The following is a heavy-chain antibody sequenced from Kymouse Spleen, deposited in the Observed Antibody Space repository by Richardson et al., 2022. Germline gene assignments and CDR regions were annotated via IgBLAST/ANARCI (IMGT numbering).Heavy chain of an antibody. CDR2: IGTAGDT. V-gene: IGHV3-13*01. CDR1: GFTFSSYD. Sequence: EVQLVESGGGLVQPGGSLRLSCAASGFTFSSYDMHWVRQATGKGLEWVSAIGTAGDTYYPGSVKGRFTISRENAKNSLYLQMNSLRAGDTAVYYCARDTGDRAFDIWGQGTMVTVSS. CDR3: ARDTGDRAFDI. D-gene: IGHD7-27*02. J-gene: IGHJ3*02.